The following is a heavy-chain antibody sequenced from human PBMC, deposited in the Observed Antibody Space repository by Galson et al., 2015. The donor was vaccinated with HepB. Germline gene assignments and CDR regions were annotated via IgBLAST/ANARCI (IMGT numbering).Heavy chain of an antibody. Sequence: SLRLSCAASGFTFSSYGMHWVRQAPGKGLEWVAVISYDGSNKYYADSVKGRFTISRDNSKNTLYLQMNSLRAEDTAVYYCAKDLFTMVRSPTPYYYYGMDVWGQGTTVTVSS. V-gene: IGHV3-30*18. CDR2: ISYDGSNK. J-gene: IGHJ6*02. CDR3: AKDLFTMVRSPTPYYYYGMDV. CDR1: GFTFSSYG. D-gene: IGHD3-10*01.